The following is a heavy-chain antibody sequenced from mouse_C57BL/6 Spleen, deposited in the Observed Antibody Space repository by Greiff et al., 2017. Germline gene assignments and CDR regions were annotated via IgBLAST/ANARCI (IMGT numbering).Heavy chain of an antibody. CDR1: GFTFTSYT. J-gene: IGHJ2*01. V-gene: IGHV1-4*01. Sequence: QVQLLQSGAELARPGASVKMSCKASGFTFTSYTMHWVKQTPGQGLEWIGYINSSSGYTKYNQKFKDKATLTADKSSSTAYMQLSSLTSEDSAVYYCARKAYGSSYLDYWGQGTTLTVSS. CDR2: INSSSGYT. D-gene: IGHD1-1*01. CDR3: ARKAYGSSYLDY.